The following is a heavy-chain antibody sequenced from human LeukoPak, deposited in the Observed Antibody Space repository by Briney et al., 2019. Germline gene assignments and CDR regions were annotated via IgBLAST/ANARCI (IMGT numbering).Heavy chain of an antibody. CDR3: ARRRCTSTSCFFDY. D-gene: IGHD2-2*01. J-gene: IGHJ4*02. Sequence: GGSLRLSCAASGFTFSSYWMSWVRQAPGKGLEWVANIKQDGSEIYYVDSVKGRFTISRDNAKKSLFLQMSSLRAEDTAVYYCARRRCTSTSCFFDYWGQGTVVTVSS. CDR2: IKQDGSEI. CDR1: GFTFSSYW. V-gene: IGHV3-7*01.